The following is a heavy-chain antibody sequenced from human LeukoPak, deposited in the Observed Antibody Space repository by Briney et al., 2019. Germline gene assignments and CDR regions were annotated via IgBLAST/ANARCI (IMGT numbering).Heavy chain of an antibody. D-gene: IGHD4-17*01. V-gene: IGHV4-59*01. Sequence: SETLSLTCTVSGGSISSYYWSWIRQPPGKGLEWIGYIYYSRSTNYNPSLKSRVTISVDTSKTQFSLKLSSVTAAATDVYYCARLEEDYGDYAASWFDPWGQGTLVTVSS. CDR1: GGSISSYY. CDR2: IYYSRST. J-gene: IGHJ5*02. CDR3: ARLEEDYGDYAASWFDP.